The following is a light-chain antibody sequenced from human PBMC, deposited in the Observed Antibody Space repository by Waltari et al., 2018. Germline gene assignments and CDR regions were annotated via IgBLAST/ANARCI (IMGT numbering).Light chain of an antibody. CDR1: QRVNTP. CDR3: QKYGTRPAT. V-gene: IGKV3-20*01. CDR2: DAS. Sequence: EIVLTQSPGTLFWSPGKRPTLPFRASQRVNTPLASYQQKPGQAPRPLIYDASIRATGIPDRFSGSGSGTDFSLTISRLEPEDFAVYYCQKYGTRPATFGQGTKVEVK. J-gene: IGKJ1*01.